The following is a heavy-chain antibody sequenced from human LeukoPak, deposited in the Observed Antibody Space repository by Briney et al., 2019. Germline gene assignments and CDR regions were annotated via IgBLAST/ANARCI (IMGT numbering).Heavy chain of an antibody. V-gene: IGHV3-43D*03. CDR2: ISWDGGST. Sequence: GGSLRLSCAASGFTFDDYAMHWVRQAPGKGLEWVSLISWDGGSTYYADSVKGRFTISRDNSKNSLYLQMNSLRAEDTALYYCAKGESGSYSFDYWGQGTLVTVSS. D-gene: IGHD1-26*01. J-gene: IGHJ4*02. CDR3: AKGESGSYSFDY. CDR1: GFTFDDYA.